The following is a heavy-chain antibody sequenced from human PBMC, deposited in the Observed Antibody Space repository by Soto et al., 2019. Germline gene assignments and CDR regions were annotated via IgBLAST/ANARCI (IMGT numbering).Heavy chain of an antibody. D-gene: IGHD2-21*02. CDR2: IIPIFGTT. Sequence: QVQLVQSGAEVKKPGSSVKVSCKASGGTFSSYAISWVRQAPGQGLEWMGGIIPIFGTTNYAQKFQGRVTITADESTSTAYMELSSLRSEDTAVYYCARDVVPLLHIVVVTARGYYYYGMDVWGQGTTVTVSS. CDR3: ARDVVPLLHIVVVTARGYYYYGMDV. CDR1: GGTFSSYA. V-gene: IGHV1-69*12. J-gene: IGHJ6*02.